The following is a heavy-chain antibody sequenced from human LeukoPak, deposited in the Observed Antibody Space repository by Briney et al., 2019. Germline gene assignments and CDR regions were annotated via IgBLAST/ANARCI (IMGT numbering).Heavy chain of an antibody. D-gene: IGHD3-22*01. V-gene: IGHV5-51*01. CDR3: GRYSSGYPPYYYGMDV. J-gene: IGHJ6*02. Sequence: GESLKISCKGSGYTFTSYWIGWVRQMPGKNLEWMGIIYPGDSDTRHSPSFQGQVTISADKSISTAYLQWSSLKASDTAVYYCGRYSSGYPPYYYGMDVWGQGTTVTVS. CDR1: GYTFTSYW. CDR2: IYPGDSDT.